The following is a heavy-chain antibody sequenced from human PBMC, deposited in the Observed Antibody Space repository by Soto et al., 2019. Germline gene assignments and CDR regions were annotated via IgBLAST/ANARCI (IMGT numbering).Heavy chain of an antibody. Sequence: SETLSLTCTVSGGSISSGGYYWSWIRQHPGKGLEWIGYIYYSGSTYYNPSLKSRVTISVDTSKNQFSLKLSSVTAADTAVYYCARGPGGPFWSGASFDYWGQGTLVTVSS. J-gene: IGHJ4*02. D-gene: IGHD3-3*01. CDR3: ARGPGGPFWSGASFDY. CDR1: GGSISSGGYY. CDR2: IYYSGST. V-gene: IGHV4-31*03.